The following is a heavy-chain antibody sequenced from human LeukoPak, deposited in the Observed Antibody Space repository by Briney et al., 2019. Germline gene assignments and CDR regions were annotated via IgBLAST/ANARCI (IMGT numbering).Heavy chain of an antibody. Sequence: SETLSLTCTVSGGSISSYYWSWIRQPPGKGLEWSGYIYYSGSTNYTPSLKSRVTISVDPSKNQFSLKLSSVTAADTAVYYCARFTTGYSSSSFDPWGQGTLVTVSS. J-gene: IGHJ5*02. D-gene: IGHD6-13*01. V-gene: IGHV4-59*01. CDR1: GGSISSYY. CDR2: IYYSGST. CDR3: ARFTTGYSSSSFDP.